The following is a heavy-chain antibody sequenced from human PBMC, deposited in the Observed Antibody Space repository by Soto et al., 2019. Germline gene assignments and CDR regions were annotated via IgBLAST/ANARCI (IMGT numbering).Heavy chain of an antibody. D-gene: IGHD1-1*01. Sequence: ASVKVSCKASGYTFTSYAMHWVRQAPGQRLEWMGWINAGNGNTKYSQKLQGRVTITRDTSASTAYMELSSLRSEDTAVYYCAREGNWNYFDYWGQGTLVTVSS. J-gene: IGHJ4*02. CDR1: GYTFTSYA. CDR2: INAGNGNT. CDR3: AREGNWNYFDY. V-gene: IGHV1-3*01.